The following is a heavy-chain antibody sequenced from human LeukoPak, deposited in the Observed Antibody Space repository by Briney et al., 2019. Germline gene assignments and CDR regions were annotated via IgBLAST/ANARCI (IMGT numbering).Heavy chain of an antibody. CDR2: IYYSGST. D-gene: IGHD3-22*01. V-gene: IGHV4-59*01. Sequence: SETLSLTCTVSGGSISSYYWSWIRQPPGKGLEWIGYIYYSGSTNYNPSLKSRVTISVDTSKNQFSLKLSSVTAADTAVYYCARGLGYYDSSGYSHLYYYYGMDVWGQGTTVTVSS. CDR3: ARGLGYYDSSGYSHLYYYYGMDV. CDR1: GGSISSYY. J-gene: IGHJ6*02.